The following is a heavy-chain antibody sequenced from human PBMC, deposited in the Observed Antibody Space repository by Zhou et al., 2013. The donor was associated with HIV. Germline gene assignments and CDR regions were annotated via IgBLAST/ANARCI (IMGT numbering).Heavy chain of an antibody. V-gene: IGHV1-2*02. J-gene: IGHJ4*02. Sequence: QVQLVQSGAEVKKPGASVKVSCKASGYTFTGYYMHWVRQAPGQGLEWMGWINPNSGGTNYAQKFQGRVTLTRDTTTSTVDMQLWSLTSEDTAVYYCARVVHDSYVRPGPLGYWGQGALVTVSS. CDR3: ARVVHDSYVRPGPLGY. D-gene: IGHD2-21*02. CDR1: GYTFTGYY. CDR2: INPNSGGT.